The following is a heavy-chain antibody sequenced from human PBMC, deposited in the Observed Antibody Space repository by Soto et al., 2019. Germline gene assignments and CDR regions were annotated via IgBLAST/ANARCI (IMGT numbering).Heavy chain of an antibody. D-gene: IGHD2-2*01. CDR1: GGSISSYY. J-gene: IGHJ5*02. CDR3: ARQDIVVVPAAMYATSWFDP. CDR2: IYYSGST. Sequence: SETLSLTCTVSGGSISSYYWSWIRQPPGKGLEWIGYIYYSGSTNYNPSLKSRVTISVDTSKNQFSLKLSSVTAADTAVYYCARQDIVVVPAAMYATSWFDPWGQGTLVTVSS. V-gene: IGHV4-59*08.